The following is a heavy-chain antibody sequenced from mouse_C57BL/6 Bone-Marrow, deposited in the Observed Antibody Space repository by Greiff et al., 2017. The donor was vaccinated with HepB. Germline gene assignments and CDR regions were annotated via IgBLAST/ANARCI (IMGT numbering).Heavy chain of an antibody. J-gene: IGHJ4*01. CDR1: GYTFTSYW. CDR3: ARAYGNYPSYYYAMDY. Sequence: QVQLQQPGAELVMPGASVKLSCKASGYTFTSYWMHWVKQRPGQGLEWIGEIDPSDSYTNYNQKFKGKSTLTVDKSSSTAYMQLSSLTSEDSAVYDCARAYGNYPSYYYAMDYWGQGTSVTVSS. V-gene: IGHV1-69*01. D-gene: IGHD2-10*02. CDR2: IDPSDSYT.